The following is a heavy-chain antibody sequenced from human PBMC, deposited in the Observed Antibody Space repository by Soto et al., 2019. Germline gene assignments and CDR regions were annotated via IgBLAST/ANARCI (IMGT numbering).Heavy chain of an antibody. J-gene: IGHJ6*02. CDR3: AKGPLGDSSSSNWGYYGMDV. CDR1: GFTFSGYG. D-gene: IGHD6-6*01. CDR2: ISYDGSNK. Sequence: GGSLRLSCAASGFTFSGYGMHWVRQAPGKGLEWVAVISYDGSNKYYADSVKGRFTISRDNSKNTLYLQMNSLRAEDTAVYYCAKGPLGDSSSSNWGYYGMDVWGQGTTVTVSS. V-gene: IGHV3-30*18.